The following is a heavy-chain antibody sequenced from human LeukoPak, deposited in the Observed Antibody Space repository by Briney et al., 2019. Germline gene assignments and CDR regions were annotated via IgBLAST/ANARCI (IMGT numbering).Heavy chain of an antibody. V-gene: IGHV1-18*04. J-gene: IGHJ4*02. CDR3: ARVAAAGTSGVDY. CDR1: GYTFTGYY. Sequence: ASVKVSCKASGYTFTGYYMHWVRQAPGQGLEWVGWISTYNGNTNYAQKYQARVTMTTDTSTSTAYMELRSLRSDDTAVYYCARVAAAGTSGVDYWGQGTLVTVSS. D-gene: IGHD6-13*01. CDR2: ISTYNGNT.